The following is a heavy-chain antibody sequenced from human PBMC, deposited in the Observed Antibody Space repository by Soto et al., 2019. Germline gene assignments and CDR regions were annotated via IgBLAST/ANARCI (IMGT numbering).Heavy chain of an antibody. J-gene: IGHJ5*02. V-gene: IGHV1-69*15. D-gene: IGHD5-12*01. CDR1: GGTFSNYA. CDR3: AKDGGRAGYFGNWFDP. Sequence: QVQLMQSGAEVKKPGSSVKVSCKASGGTFSNYAITWVRQAPGQGLEWLGRIIPIFGTANYAQKFQGRVTITADESTTTAYMELSSLRSDDTAVYYCAKDGGRAGYFGNWFDPWGQGTLVTVSS. CDR2: IIPIFGTA.